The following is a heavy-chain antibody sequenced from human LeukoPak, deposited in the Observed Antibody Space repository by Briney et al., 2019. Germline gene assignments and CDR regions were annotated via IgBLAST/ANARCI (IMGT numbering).Heavy chain of an antibody. J-gene: IGHJ3*02. D-gene: IGHD5-18*01. V-gene: IGHV4-59*08. CDR3: ARHKGDTALRAFDM. CDR1: GGSIIHYY. Sequence: SETLSLTCTVSGGSIIHYYWSWIRQPPGKGLEWIGYAYYSGSTNYNPSLKGRVTISLDTSKNQFSLKLSSVTAADTAVYYCARHKGDTALRAFDMWGQGTMVTVSS. CDR2: AYYSGST.